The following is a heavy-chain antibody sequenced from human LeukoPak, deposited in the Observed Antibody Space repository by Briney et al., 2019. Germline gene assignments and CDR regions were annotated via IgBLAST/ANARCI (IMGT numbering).Heavy chain of an antibody. CDR1: GFTFSSYG. D-gene: IGHD2-21*01. CDR2: IRYDGSNK. CDR3: AKDRPYSVYYFDY. Sequence: GGSLRLSCAASGFTFSSYGMHWVRQAPGKGLEWVAFIRYDGSNKYYADSVKGRFTISRENSKNTLYLQMNNLRAEDTAVYYCAKDRPYSVYYFDYWGQGTLVTVSS. V-gene: IGHV3-30*02. J-gene: IGHJ4*02.